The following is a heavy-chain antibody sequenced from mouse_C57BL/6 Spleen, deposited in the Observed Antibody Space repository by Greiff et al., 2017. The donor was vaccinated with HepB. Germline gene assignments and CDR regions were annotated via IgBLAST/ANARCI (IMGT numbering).Heavy chain of an antibody. Sequence: QVQLQQSGPELVKPGASVKISCKASGYAFSSSWMNWVKQRPGKGLEWIGRIYPGDGDTNYNGKFKGKATLTADKSSSTAYMQLSSLTSEDSAVYFCARWWDDYLGFAYWGQGTLVTVSA. CDR2: IYPGDGDT. CDR1: GYAFSSSW. J-gene: IGHJ3*01. D-gene: IGHD2-4*01. CDR3: ARWWDDYLGFAY. V-gene: IGHV1-82*01.